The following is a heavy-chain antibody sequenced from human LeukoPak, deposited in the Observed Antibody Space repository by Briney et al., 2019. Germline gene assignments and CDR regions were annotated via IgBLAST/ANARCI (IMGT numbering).Heavy chain of an antibody. CDR2: IYHSGST. CDR1: GYSISSGYY. V-gene: IGHV4-38-2*02. Sequence: SETLSLTCTVSGYSISSGYYWGWIRQPPGKGLEWIGSIYHSGSTYYNPSLKSRVTISVDTSKNQFSLKLSSVTAADTAVYYCASNLAVVPAAIGAFDYWGQGTLDTVSS. J-gene: IGHJ4*02. D-gene: IGHD2-2*02. CDR3: ASNLAVVPAAIGAFDY.